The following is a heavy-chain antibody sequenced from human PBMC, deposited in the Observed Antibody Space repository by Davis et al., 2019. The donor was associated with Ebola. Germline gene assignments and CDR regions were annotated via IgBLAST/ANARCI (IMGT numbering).Heavy chain of an antibody. V-gene: IGHV4-39*01. CDR1: GGSIISSSSY. J-gene: IGHJ4*02. CDR2: IYYSGIT. D-gene: IGHD3-16*02. CDR3: ARRIMITFGGVIVRTYYFDY. Sequence: MPSETLSLTCTVSGGSIISSSSYWGWIRQPPRKGLEWIGSIYYSGITYYNPSLKSRVTISVDTSKNQFSLKLRSVTAADTAVYYCARRIMITFGGVIVRTYYFDYWGQGTLVTVSS.